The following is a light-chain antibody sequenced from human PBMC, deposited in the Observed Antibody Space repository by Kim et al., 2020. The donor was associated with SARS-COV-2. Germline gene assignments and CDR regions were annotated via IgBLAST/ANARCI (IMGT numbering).Light chain of an antibody. CDR1: SSNVGSNT. CDR2: SNN. CDR3: AAWDDSLNTWV. Sequence: GQRVTMTCSGTSSNVGSNTVSWYQQLPGTAPKLLIYSNNQRPSGVPYRFSGSKSGTSASLAVRGLQSEDEADYYCAAWDDSLNTWVFGGGTKLTVL. J-gene: IGLJ3*02. V-gene: IGLV1-44*01.